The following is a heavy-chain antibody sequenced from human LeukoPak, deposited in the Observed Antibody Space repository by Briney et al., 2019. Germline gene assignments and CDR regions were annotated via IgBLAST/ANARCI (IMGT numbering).Heavy chain of an antibody. Sequence: GGSLRLSCAASGFTFDNYGMSWVRQVPGKGLEWISSINGNGGSTAYADSVKGRFTISRDNAKNSLYLQMNSLRAEDTAFYYCVRHDFWSGFKGGDYWGQGTLVTVSS. J-gene: IGHJ4*02. CDR2: INGNGGST. V-gene: IGHV3-20*04. CDR1: GFTFDNYG. CDR3: VRHDFWSGFKGGDY. D-gene: IGHD3-3*01.